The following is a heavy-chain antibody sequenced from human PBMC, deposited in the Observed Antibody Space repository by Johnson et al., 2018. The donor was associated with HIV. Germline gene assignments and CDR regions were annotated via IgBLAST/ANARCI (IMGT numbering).Heavy chain of an antibody. D-gene: IGHD3-9*01. CDR1: GFTFSSYG. CDR2: IWYDGRNK. V-gene: IGHV3-33*01. Sequence: QVQLVESGGGVVQPGRSLRLSCAASGFTFSSYGMHWVRQAPGKGLEWVAVIWYDGRNKYYADSVTGRFTISRDNSKNTLYLQMNSLRAEDTAVYYCARVLTTRGAFDIWGQGTMVTVSS. CDR3: ARVLTTRGAFDI. J-gene: IGHJ3*02.